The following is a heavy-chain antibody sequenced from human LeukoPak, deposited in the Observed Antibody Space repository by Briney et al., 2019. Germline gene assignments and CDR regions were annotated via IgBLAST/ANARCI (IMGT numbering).Heavy chain of an antibody. CDR1: GFTFSSYS. Sequence: GGSLRLSCAASGFTFSSYSMNWVRQAPWKGLEWVSSISSSSSYIYYADSVKGRFTISRDNAKDSLYLQMNSLRAEDTAVYYCARDISVGYSSSWSFDYWGQGTLVTVSS. J-gene: IGHJ4*02. CDR3: ARDISVGYSSSWSFDY. D-gene: IGHD6-13*01. V-gene: IGHV3-21*01. CDR2: ISSSSSYI.